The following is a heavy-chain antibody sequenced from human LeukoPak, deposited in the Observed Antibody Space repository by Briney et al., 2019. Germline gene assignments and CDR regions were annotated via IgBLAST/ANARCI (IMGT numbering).Heavy chain of an antibody. D-gene: IGHD3-22*01. Sequence: SETLSLTCTVSGGSISSGSYYWRWIRQPAGQGLEWIGRIYSRGSTNYNPSLESRVTISVDTSKNQFSLKLSSVTAADTAVYYCARDEDSYYDSSGFVNWGQGTLVTVSS. V-gene: IGHV4-61*02. CDR3: ARDEDSYYDSSGFVN. J-gene: IGHJ1*01. CDR2: IYSRGST. CDR1: GGSISSGSYY.